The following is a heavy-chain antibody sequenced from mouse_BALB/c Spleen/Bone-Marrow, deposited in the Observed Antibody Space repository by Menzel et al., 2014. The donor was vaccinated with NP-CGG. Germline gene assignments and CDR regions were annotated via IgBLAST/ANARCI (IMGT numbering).Heavy chain of an antibody. CDR1: GYSFTGYY. V-gene: IGHV1-26*01. J-gene: IGHJ4*01. CDR3: ARGPTTVVAYYYAMDY. Sequence: EVQLQQSGPDLVKPGASVEISCKASGYSFTGYYMHWVKQNHGKSLEWIGRVNPNNGGTSYNQKFKGKAILTVDKSSSTAYMELRSLTSEDSAVYYCARGPTTVVAYYYAMDYWGQGTSVTVSS. D-gene: IGHD1-1*01. CDR2: VNPNNGGT.